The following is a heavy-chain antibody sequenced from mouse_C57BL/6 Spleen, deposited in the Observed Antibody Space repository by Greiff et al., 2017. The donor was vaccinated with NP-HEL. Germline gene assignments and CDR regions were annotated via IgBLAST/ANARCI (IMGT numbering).Heavy chain of an antibody. CDR2: ISSGSSTI. D-gene: IGHD1-1*01. CDR3: ARPLVATPFAY. J-gene: IGHJ3*01. V-gene: IGHV5-17*01. Sequence: EVKLVESGGGLVKPGGSLKLSCAASGFTFSDYGMHWVRQAPEKGLEWVAYISSGSSTIYYADTVKGRFTISRDNAKNTLFLQMTSLRSEDTAMYYCARPLVATPFAYWGQGTLVTVSA. CDR1: GFTFSDYG.